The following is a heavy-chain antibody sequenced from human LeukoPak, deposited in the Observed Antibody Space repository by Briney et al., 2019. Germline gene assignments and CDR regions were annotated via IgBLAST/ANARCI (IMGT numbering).Heavy chain of an antibody. CDR3: ATESPNYDFWSGYGYRGMDV. J-gene: IGHJ6*02. Sequence: GASVKVSCKVSGYTLTELSMHWVRQAPGKGLEWMGGFDPVDGETIYAQKFQGRVTMTEDTSTDTAYMELSSLRSEDTAVYYCATESPNYDFWSGYGYRGMDVWGQGTTVTVSS. CDR2: FDPVDGET. D-gene: IGHD3-3*01. V-gene: IGHV1-24*01. CDR1: GYTLTELS.